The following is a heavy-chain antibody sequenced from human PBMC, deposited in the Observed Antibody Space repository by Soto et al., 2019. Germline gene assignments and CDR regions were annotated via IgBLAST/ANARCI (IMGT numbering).Heavy chain of an antibody. CDR3: TTDFPGVRITIFGVVIIRYGMDV. Sequence: PGGSLRLSCAASGFTFSNAWMNWVRQAPGKGLEWVGRIKSKTGGGTTDYVAPVKGRFTISRDDSKNTLYLQMNSLKTEDTAVYYCTTDFPGVRITIFGVVIIRYGMDVWGQGTTVTVSS. CDR1: GFTFSNAW. D-gene: IGHD3-3*01. J-gene: IGHJ6*02. V-gene: IGHV3-15*07. CDR2: IKSKTGGGTT.